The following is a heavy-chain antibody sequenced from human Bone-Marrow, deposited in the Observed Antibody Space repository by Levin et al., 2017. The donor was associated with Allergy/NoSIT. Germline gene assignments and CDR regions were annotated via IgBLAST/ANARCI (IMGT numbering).Heavy chain of an antibody. V-gene: IGHV4-31*03. J-gene: IGHJ4*02. Sequence: SETLSLTCSVSGGSISSGAYYLTWLRQTPGKGLEWIGHIYSRGSADYNPSLQSRPNISVETSKDQFFLMLTSVTAADTALYFCARGRGGYRGYFDYWGQGILVTVSS. D-gene: IGHD5-18*01. CDR3: ARGRGGYRGYFDY. CDR2: IYSRGSA. CDR1: GGSISSGAYY.